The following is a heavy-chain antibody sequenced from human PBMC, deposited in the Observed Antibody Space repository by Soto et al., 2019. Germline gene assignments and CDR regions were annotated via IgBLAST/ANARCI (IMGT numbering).Heavy chain of an antibody. D-gene: IGHD3-9*01. CDR2: IYYGGTT. J-gene: IGHJ6*02. Sequence: EVQLVESGGGLVQPGGSLRISCAASGLTVSTNYMSWVRQAPGKGLEWVSIIYYGGTTYYADSVKGRFTISRDDSKNTLYLQMHSLRAEDTAVYYCARDYDTSTRDWAYSPIDVWGQGTTVTVSS. CDR3: ARDYDTSTRDWAYSPIDV. V-gene: IGHV3-66*01. CDR1: GLTVSTNY.